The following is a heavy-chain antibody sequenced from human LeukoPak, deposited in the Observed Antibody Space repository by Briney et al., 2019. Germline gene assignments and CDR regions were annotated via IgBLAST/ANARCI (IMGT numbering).Heavy chain of an antibody. J-gene: IGHJ4*02. D-gene: IGHD3-10*01. Sequence: SETLSLTCSVSGGSISSGSYYWSWIRQPAGKGLEWIGRIYTSGSTNYNPSLKSRVTISVDTSKNQFSLKLSSVTAADTAVYYCARERYYYGSGPYYFDYWGQGTLVTVSS. V-gene: IGHV4-61*02. CDR3: ARERYYYGSGPYYFDY. CDR2: IYTSGST. CDR1: GGSISSGSYY.